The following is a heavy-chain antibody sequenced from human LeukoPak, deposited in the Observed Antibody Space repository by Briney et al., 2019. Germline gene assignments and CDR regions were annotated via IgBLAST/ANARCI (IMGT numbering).Heavy chain of an antibody. CDR2: ISYDGSNK. D-gene: IGHD6-13*01. CDR1: GFTFSSYA. V-gene: IGHV3-30*04. CDR3: ARGGIAAAGLTDV. J-gene: IGHJ6*02. Sequence: PGGSLRLSCAASGFTFSSYAMHWVRQAPGKGLEWVAVISYDGSNKYYADSVKGRFTISRDNSKNTLYLQMNSLRAEDTAVYYCARGGIAAAGLTDVWGQGTTVTVSS.